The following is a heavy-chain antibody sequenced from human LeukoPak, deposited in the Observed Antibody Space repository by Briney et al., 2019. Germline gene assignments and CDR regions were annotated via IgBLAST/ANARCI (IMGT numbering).Heavy chain of an antibody. CDR3: ARPRPELGWNDGDAFDI. Sequence: PGGSLRLSCAASGFTFSSYSMNWVRQAPGKGLEWVSSISSSSSYIYYADSVKGRFTISRDNAKNSLYLQMNSLRAEDTAVYYCARPRPELGWNDGDAFDIWGQGTMVTVSS. CDR2: ISSSSSYI. J-gene: IGHJ3*02. V-gene: IGHV3-21*01. CDR1: GFTFSSYS. D-gene: IGHD1-1*01.